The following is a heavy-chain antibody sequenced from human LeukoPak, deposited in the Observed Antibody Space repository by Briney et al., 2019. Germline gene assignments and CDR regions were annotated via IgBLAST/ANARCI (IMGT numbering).Heavy chain of an antibody. CDR3: AKDMSYSGSYWTAFDI. J-gene: IGHJ3*02. V-gene: IGHV3-9*01. Sequence: GGSLRLSSATSGFTFDVYAMHWVRRAPGKGLEWVSGITWNSGNIGYADSVKGRFTISRDNAKDSLFLQMNSLRAEDTALYYCAKDMSYSGSYWTAFDIWGQGTMVTVSS. CDR1: GFTFDVYA. CDR2: ITWNSGNI. D-gene: IGHD1-26*01.